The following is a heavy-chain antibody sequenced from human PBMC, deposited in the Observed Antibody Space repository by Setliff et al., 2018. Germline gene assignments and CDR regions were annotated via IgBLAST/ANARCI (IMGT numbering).Heavy chain of an antibody. V-gene: IGHV4-59*11. Sequence: PSETLSLTCTVSGGSICSHYWSLIRQPPGKGLEWIGSIYYSGSTNYNPSLKSRVTISVDTSKNQFSLKLSSVTAADTAVYYCASSSGSYPGSNYYYYGMDVWGQGTTVTVSS. CDR2: IYYSGST. CDR3: ASSSGSYPGSNYYYYGMDV. CDR1: GGSICSHY. D-gene: IGHD1-26*01. J-gene: IGHJ6*02.